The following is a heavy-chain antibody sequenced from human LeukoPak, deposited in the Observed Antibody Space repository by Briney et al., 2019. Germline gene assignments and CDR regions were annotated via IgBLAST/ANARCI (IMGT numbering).Heavy chain of an antibody. CDR3: ARTIYYYESTSYFSGAFDV. CDR1: GFNFGIYG. V-gene: IGHV3-33*01. CDR2: MWDDGTNE. J-gene: IGHJ3*01. D-gene: IGHD3-22*01. Sequence: GGSLRLSCTASGFNFGIYGMHWVRQAPGKGLEWVAVMWDDGTNEYYVDSLKGRFTISRDTPKNTVFLQMNSLRAEDTAVYYCARTIYYYESTSYFSGAFDVWGQGTMVTVSS.